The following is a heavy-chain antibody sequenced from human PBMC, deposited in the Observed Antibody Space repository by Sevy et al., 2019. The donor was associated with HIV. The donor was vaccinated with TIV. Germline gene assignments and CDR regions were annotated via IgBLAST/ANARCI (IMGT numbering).Heavy chain of an antibody. CDR3: TTDRWGNYDYVWGSYRYTLKRVGDDY. Sequence: GGSLRLSCAASGFTFSNAWMSWVRQAPGKGLEWVGRIKSKTDGGTTDYAAPVKGGFTISRDDSKNRLYLKMNSLKTEETAVYYGTTDRWGNYDYVWGSYRYTLKRVGDDYWGQGTLVTVSS. CDR2: IKSKTDGGTT. D-gene: IGHD3-16*02. V-gene: IGHV3-15*01. J-gene: IGHJ4*02. CDR1: GFTFSNAW.